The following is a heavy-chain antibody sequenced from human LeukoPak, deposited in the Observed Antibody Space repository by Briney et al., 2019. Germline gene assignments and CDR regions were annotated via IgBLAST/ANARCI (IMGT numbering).Heavy chain of an antibody. CDR3: ARPVKGYIDSYHYMDV. Sequence: SDTLSLTCTVSGGSISSYYWSWIRQPPGKGLQWIGYISDSGSTNYNPSLKGRVTIFADTSKNQFSLRLSSVTAADTAVYFCARPVKGYIDSYHYMDVWGKGTTLTVSS. J-gene: IGHJ6*03. V-gene: IGHV4-59*08. CDR2: ISDSGST. CDR1: GGSISSYY. D-gene: IGHD5-18*01.